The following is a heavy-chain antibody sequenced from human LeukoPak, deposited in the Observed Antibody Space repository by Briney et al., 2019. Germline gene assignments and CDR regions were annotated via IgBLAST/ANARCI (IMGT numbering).Heavy chain of an antibody. Sequence: PSETLSLTCTVSGVSLGSSYWTWIRQPPGKGLEWIGYVDHTGSTNFNPSLNGRVSISRDTTKNLFSLRLRSVTAADTAVYFCARGRVSSGTWYSTYYYYFYMDVWGKGTTVTVSS. CDR2: VDHTGST. D-gene: IGHD1-1*01. CDR3: ARGRVSSGTWYSTYYYYFYMDV. J-gene: IGHJ6*03. CDR1: GVSLGSSY. V-gene: IGHV4-59*01.